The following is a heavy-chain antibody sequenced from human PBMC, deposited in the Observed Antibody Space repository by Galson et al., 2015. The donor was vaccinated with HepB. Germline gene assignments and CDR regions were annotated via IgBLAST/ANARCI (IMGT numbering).Heavy chain of an antibody. CDR1: GYTFTSYG. CDR2: ISAYNGNT. J-gene: IGHJ3*02. D-gene: IGHD1-26*01. Sequence: SVKVSCKASGYTFTSYGISWVRQAPGQGLEWMGWISAYNGNTNYAQKLQGRVTMTTDTSTSTAYMELRSLGSDDTAVYYCARSPGIVGASLAAFDIWGQGTMVTVSS. V-gene: IGHV1-18*04. CDR3: ARSPGIVGASLAAFDI.